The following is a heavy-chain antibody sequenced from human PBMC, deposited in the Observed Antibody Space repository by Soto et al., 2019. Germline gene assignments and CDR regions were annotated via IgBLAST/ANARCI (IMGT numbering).Heavy chain of an antibody. CDR3: ARDPGTRSDY. CDR2: IVVGSGNT. J-gene: IGHJ4*02. D-gene: IGHD3-10*01. V-gene: IGHV1-58*01. CDR1: GFTFTSSA. Sequence: SVKVSCKASGFTFTSSAVQWVRQARGQRLEWIGWIVVGSGNTNYAQKLQGRVTMTTDTSTSTAYMELRSLRSDDTAVYYCARDPGTRSDYWGQGTLVTVSS.